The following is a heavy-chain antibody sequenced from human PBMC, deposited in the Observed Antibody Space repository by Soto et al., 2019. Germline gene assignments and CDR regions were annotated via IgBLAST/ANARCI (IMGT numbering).Heavy chain of an antibody. V-gene: IGHV3-43*01. D-gene: IGHD3-3*01. CDR3: ARETLSFGSALDV. CDR2: ITWNGGNK. Sequence: PGGSLRLSCAASGFRFDAYNMHWVRQAPGKGLEWVSLITWNGGNKYYEDSVKGRFTISRDGTTQSVSLQMTSLKREDTGVYYCARETLSFGSALDVWGQGTTVTVSS. J-gene: IGHJ6*02. CDR1: GFRFDAYN.